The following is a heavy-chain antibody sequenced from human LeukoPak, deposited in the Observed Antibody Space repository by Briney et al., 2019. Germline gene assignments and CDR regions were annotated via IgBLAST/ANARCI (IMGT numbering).Heavy chain of an antibody. J-gene: IGHJ4*02. CDR1: GYTCTSYG. V-gene: IGHV1-18*01. Sequence: ASVQVPCKASGYTCTSYGISWLRPAPGQGLEWMGWISDYNGNTNYAQKLQGRVTMTTATSTSTSYLELRSLRSDDTAVHYCAREVYDVWSGYYFDYWGQGTLVTVSS. CDR3: AREVYDVWSGYYFDY. D-gene: IGHD3-3*01. CDR2: ISDYNGNT.